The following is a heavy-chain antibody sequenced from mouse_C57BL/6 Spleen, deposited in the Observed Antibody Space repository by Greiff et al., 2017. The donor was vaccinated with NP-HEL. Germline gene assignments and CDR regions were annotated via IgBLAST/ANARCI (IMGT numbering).Heavy chain of an antibody. D-gene: IGHD1-1*01. Sequence: QVQLQQSGPELVKPGASVKMSCKASGYNFTSYWMHWVKQRPGQGLEWIGRIDPNNGATKSTQKFKGKATLTADQSSSTAYMQLSSLTSEDSAVYYCARYYYGSSSYYAMDYWGQGTSVTVSS. CDR2: IDPNNGAT. J-gene: IGHJ4*01. CDR1: GYNFTSYW. V-gene: IGHV1-72*01. CDR3: ARYYYGSSSYYAMDY.